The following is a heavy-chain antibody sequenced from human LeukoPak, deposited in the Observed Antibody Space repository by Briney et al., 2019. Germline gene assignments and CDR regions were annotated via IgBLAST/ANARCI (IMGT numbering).Heavy chain of an antibody. J-gene: IGHJ4*02. CDR1: GGSLSGYY. CDR2: INHSETT. CDR3: ARVGGSYYFDY. D-gene: IGHD1-26*01. V-gene: IGHV4-34*01. Sequence: PSETLSLTCAVYGGSLSGYYWSWIRQPPGKGLEWIGEINHSETTNYNPSLKSRVTISVDTSQSQFSLKLSSVTAADTAVYYCARVGGSYYFDYWGQGTLVTVSS.